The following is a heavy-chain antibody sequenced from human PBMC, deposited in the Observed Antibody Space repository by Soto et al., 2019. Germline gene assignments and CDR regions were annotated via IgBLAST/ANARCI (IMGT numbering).Heavy chain of an antibody. V-gene: IGHV1-58*02. D-gene: IGHD3-3*01. CDR3: AAERSYDFWSGYYDYYYYGMDV. CDR1: GYTFTSNS. J-gene: IGHJ6*02. CDR2: IVVGSGNT. Sequence: ASVKVSCKASGYTFTSNSIGWVRQAPGQGLEWIGWIVVGSGNTNYAQKFQERVTITRDMSTSTAYMELSSLRSEDTAVYYCAAERSYDFWSGYYDYYYYGMDVWGQGTTVTVSS.